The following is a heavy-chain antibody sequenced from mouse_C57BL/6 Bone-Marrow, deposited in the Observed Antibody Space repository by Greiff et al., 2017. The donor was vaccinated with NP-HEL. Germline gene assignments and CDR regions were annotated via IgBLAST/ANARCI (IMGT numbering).Heavy chain of an antibody. CDR3: ARSGYYLYWYFDV. CDR1: GYTFTSYW. Sequence: VQLQQPGAELVKPGASVKLSCKASGYTFTSYWMQWVKQRPGQGLEWIGEIDPSDSYTHYNQKFKGKATLTVDTSSSTAYMQLSSLTSEDSAVYYCARSGYYLYWYFDVWGTGTTVTVSS. D-gene: IGHD2-3*01. CDR2: IDPSDSYT. J-gene: IGHJ1*03. V-gene: IGHV1-50*01.